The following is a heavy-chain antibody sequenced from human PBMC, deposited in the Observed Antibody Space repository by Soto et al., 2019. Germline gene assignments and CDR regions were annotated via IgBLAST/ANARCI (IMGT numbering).Heavy chain of an antibody. CDR1: GGTFSSYA. D-gene: IGHD2-21*02. J-gene: IGHJ3*02. CDR2: IIPIFGTA. V-gene: IGHV1-69*13. CDR3: ASIQIVVVTARPSDTPPGTFDI. Sequence: GASVKVSCKASGGTFSSYAISWVRQAPGQGLEWMGGIIPIFGTANYAQKFQGRVTITADESTSTAYMELSSLRSEDTAVYYCASIQIVVVTARPSDTPPGTFDIWGQGTMVTVAS.